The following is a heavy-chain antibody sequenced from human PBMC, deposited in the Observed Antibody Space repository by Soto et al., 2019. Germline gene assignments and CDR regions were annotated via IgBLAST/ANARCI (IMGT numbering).Heavy chain of an antibody. J-gene: IGHJ5*02. CDR3: ASGGPIAARPWFDP. Sequence: ASVKVSCKASGYTCTGYYMHWVRQAPGQGLGWMGWINPNSGGTNYAQTFQGRVTMTRDTSISTAYMELSRLRSDDTAVYYCASGGPIAARPWFDPWGQGTLVTASS. CDR2: INPNSGGT. CDR1: GYTCTGYY. V-gene: IGHV1-2*02. D-gene: IGHD6-6*01.